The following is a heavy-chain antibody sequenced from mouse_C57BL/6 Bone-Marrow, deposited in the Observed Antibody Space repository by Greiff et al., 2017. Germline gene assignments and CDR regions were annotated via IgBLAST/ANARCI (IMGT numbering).Heavy chain of an antibody. J-gene: IGHJ2*01. V-gene: IGHV1-26*01. CDR1: GYTFTDYY. CDR3: ARWYYGSKDY. Sequence: EVQLQQSGPELVKPGASVKISCKASGYTFTDYYMNWVKQSHGKSLERIGDINPNNGGTSYNQKFKGKATLTVDKSSSTAYMELRSLTSEDSAVYYCARWYYGSKDYWGQGTTLTVSS. CDR2: INPNNGGT. D-gene: IGHD1-1*01.